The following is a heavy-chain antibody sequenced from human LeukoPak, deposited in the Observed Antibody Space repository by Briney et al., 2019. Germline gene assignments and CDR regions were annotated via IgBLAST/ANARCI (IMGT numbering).Heavy chain of an antibody. CDR1: GFTFSASS. J-gene: IGHJ4*02. CDR2: ITYDGSKE. D-gene: IGHD1-26*01. CDR3: ARDVSGSYTVDY. Sequence: GGSLRLSCAASGFTFSASSMHWVRQAPGEGLEWVAAITYDGSKEYYADSVKGRFTISRDNSKNTLYLQMNSLRAEDTAVYYCARDVSGSYTVDYWGQGTLVTVSS. V-gene: IGHV3-30-3*01.